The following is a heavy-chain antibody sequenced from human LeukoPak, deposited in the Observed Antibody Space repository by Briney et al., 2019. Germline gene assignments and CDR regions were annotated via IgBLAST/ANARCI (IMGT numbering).Heavy chain of an antibody. D-gene: IGHD3-3*01. V-gene: IGHV3-48*03. CDR3: ARGGVVTFDY. J-gene: IGHJ4*02. CDR1: GFTFSSYE. CDR2: ISSSGSTI. Sequence: GGSLRLSCAAPGFTFSSYEMNWVRQAPGKGLEWVSYISSSGSTIYYADSVKGRFTISRDNAKNSLYLQMNSLRAEDTAVYYCARGGVVTFDYWGQGTLVTVSS.